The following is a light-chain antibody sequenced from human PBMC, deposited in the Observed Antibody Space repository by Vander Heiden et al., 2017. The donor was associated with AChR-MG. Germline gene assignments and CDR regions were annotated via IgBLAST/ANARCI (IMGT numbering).Light chain of an antibody. Sequence: IVMTPTPPSLSVTPGQQASLSCKSSQSLVHSDGKTYLYWYLQKPGKAPKLLIYEVSSWLTGVPDRFSGSGSGTDFTLKISRVEAEDFGVYYCMQGIHFPRTFGQGTKLEIK. J-gene: IGKJ2*01. CDR2: EVS. V-gene: IGKV2-29*02. CDR3: MQGIHFPRT. CDR1: QSLVHSDGKTY.